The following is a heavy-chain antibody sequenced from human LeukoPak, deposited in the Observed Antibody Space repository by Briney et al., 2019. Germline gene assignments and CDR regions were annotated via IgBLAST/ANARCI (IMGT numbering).Heavy chain of an antibody. CDR2: IYSGGRT. V-gene: IGHV3-53*01. CDR3: ARGGVTTSAVYDC. D-gene: IGHD4-17*01. CDR1: GFTVSSIY. Sequence: GGSLRLSCAASGFTVSSIYMSWVRQAPGKGLEWVSLIYSGGRTYYADSVKGRFTISKDNSKNTLYLQMNSLRAEDTAVYYCARGGVTTSAVYDCWGQGTLVTVSS. J-gene: IGHJ4*02.